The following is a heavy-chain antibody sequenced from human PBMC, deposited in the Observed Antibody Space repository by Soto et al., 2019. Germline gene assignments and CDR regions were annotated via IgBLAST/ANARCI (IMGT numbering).Heavy chain of an antibody. CDR1: GFTFSSYA. CDR3: AKSGSHSYFDY. D-gene: IGHD1-26*01. J-gene: IGHJ4*02. Sequence: GGSLRLSCAASGFTFSSYAMNWVRQAPGKGLEWVSAISNSGGNTYYADSVKGRFTISRDNSKNTLYLQMNSLRTEDTAVYYCAKSGSHSYFDYWVQGTLVTVS. CDR2: ISNSGGNT. V-gene: IGHV3-23*01.